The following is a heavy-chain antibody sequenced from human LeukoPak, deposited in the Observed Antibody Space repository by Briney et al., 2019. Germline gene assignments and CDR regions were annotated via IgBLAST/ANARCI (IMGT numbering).Heavy chain of an antibody. CDR1: GYSVSSKSY. J-gene: IGHJ3*02. Sequence: SETLSLTCVVSGYSVSSKSYWAWIRQSPGKGLEWIGSIHHDGNTYYNPSLMRRVSMSIDMSKNQCSLDLSFVTAADTAVFYCARWLGNGFDMWGQGTMVTVSS. V-gene: IGHV4-38-2*01. CDR3: ARWLGNGFDM. CDR2: IHHDGNT. D-gene: IGHD6-19*01.